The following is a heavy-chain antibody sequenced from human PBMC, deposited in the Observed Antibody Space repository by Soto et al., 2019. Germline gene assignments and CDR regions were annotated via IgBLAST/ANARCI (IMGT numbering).Heavy chain of an antibody. D-gene: IGHD6-13*01. J-gene: IGHJ1*01. CDR1: GGSISNYY. CDR3: VRSRDDRPESRSYFYP. Sequence: QVLLQESGPGLVKPWETLSLTCTVSGGSISNYYWNWIRQSPGKGLEWIGYVYNSGNTNYNPSFHSRTTISINPSTYHVTLNFASLTDTDXSIYFXVRSRDDRPESRSYFYPWGPGTMVTIST. V-gene: IGHV4-59*01. CDR2: VYNSGNT.